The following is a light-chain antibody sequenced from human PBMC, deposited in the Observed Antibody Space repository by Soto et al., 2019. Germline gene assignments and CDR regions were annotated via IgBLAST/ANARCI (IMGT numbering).Light chain of an antibody. V-gene: IGKV1-12*01. CDR3: QQFDDSVT. CDR1: QGINNW. Sequence: DIQMTQSPSSVSASEGGRVTITCRASQGINNWLAWYQQKPGKAPKLLIYAASSLQSGVPSRLSGSGSGTDFTLTISSLQPEDSAVYYCQQFDDSVTFGQGTRLEI. J-gene: IGKJ5*01. CDR2: AAS.